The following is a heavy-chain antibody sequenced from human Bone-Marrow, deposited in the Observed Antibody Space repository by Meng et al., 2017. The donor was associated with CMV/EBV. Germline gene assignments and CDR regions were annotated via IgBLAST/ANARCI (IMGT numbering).Heavy chain of an antibody. CDR1: GFTFSDYY. CDR3: ARDKSSHMIVGEVVFDS. D-gene: IGHD3/OR15-3a*01. CDR2: ISTSASTT. Sequence: GESLKISCAASGFTFSDYYMSWIRQTPGQGLEWISYISTSASTTYYADSVRGRFTISRDDARNSLYLQMDSLRVEDTAIYYCARDKSSHMIVGEVVFDSWGRGALVTVAS. J-gene: IGHJ4*02. V-gene: IGHV3-11*01.